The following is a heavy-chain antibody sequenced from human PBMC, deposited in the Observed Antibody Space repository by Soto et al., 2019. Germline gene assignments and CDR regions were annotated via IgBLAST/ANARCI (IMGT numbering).Heavy chain of an antibody. J-gene: IGHJ6*02. D-gene: IGHD1-7*01. Sequence: EVQLVESGGGSVQPGGSLRLSCAASGFTFSSYWMHWVRQAPGKGLVWVSRINSDGSSTSYADSVKGRFTISRDNAKNTLYLQMNSLRAEDTAVYYCAKDGELELRYYYYGMDVWGQGTTVTVSS. CDR1: GFTFSSYW. CDR3: AKDGELELRYYYYGMDV. V-gene: IGHV3-74*01. CDR2: INSDGSST.